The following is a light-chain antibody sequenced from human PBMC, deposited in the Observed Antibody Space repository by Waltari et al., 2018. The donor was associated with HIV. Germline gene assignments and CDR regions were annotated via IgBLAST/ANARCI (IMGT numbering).Light chain of an antibody. V-gene: IGKV3-11*01. Sequence: EIVLTQSPATLSLSPGERATLSCRASQSVGSYLGWYQQRPGQAPRLLIYDASNRATGSPDRFSGSGSWTDFTLTITSLEPEDFAVYYCQQRVDWPLTFGGGTKVEI. CDR3: QQRVDWPLT. CDR1: QSVGSY. J-gene: IGKJ4*01. CDR2: DAS.